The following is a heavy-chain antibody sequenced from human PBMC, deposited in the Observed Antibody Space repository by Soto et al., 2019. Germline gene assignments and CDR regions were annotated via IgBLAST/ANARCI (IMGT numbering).Heavy chain of an antibody. J-gene: IGHJ3*02. CDR2: IYYSGST. Sequence: QLQLQESGPGLVKPSETLSLTCTVSGGSISSSSYYWGWIRQPPGKGLEWIGSIYYSGSTYYNPSLKSRVTISVDTSKNQFSLKLSSVTAADTAVYYCARQLQWFGELLDAFDIWGQGTMVTVSS. CDR1: GGSISSSSYY. CDR3: ARQLQWFGELLDAFDI. V-gene: IGHV4-39*01. D-gene: IGHD3-10*01.